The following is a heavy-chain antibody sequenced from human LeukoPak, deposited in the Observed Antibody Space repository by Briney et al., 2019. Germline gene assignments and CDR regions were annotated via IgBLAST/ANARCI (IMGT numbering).Heavy chain of an antibody. CDR2: ISNNGGYT. V-gene: IGHV3-23*01. CDR1: GFTFSSSA. Sequence: GGSLRLSCAASGFTFSSSAMSWVRQASGKGLEWVSAISNNGGYTYYADSVQGRFTISRDNSKSTLCLQMNSLRAEDTAVYYCAKQLGYCSDGSCYFPYWGQGTLVTVSS. CDR3: AKQLGYCSDGSCYFPY. J-gene: IGHJ4*02. D-gene: IGHD2-15*01.